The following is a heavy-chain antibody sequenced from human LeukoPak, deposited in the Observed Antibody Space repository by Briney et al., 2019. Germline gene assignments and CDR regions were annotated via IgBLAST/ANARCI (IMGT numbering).Heavy chain of an antibody. Sequence: SETLSLTCTVSGGSISSYYWSWIRQPPGKGLEWIGYIYYSGSTNYNPSLKSRVTISVDTSKNQFSLKLTSVTAADTAVYYCARSRAYDYHFDNWGQGTLVTVSS. D-gene: IGHD5-12*01. CDR1: GGSISSYY. V-gene: IGHV4-59*01. CDR2: IYYSGST. J-gene: IGHJ4*02. CDR3: ARSRAYDYHFDN.